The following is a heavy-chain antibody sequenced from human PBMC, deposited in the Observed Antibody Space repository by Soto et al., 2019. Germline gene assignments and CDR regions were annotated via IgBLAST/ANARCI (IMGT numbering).Heavy chain of an antibody. Sequence: PSETLSLTCTVAGGSISSYYWSWIRQAPGKGLEWIGYIYYSGSTNYNPSLKSRVAISVDTSKNQFSLKLSSVTAADTAVYYCARHSPPYYYGSGSYYTLDYWGQGTLVTVS. J-gene: IGHJ4*02. CDR2: IYYSGST. D-gene: IGHD3-10*01. CDR3: ARHSPPYYYGSGSYYTLDY. V-gene: IGHV4-59*08. CDR1: GGSISSYY.